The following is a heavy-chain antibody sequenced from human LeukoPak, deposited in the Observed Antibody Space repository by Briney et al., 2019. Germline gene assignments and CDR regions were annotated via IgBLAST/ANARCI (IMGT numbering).Heavy chain of an antibody. J-gene: IGHJ4*02. V-gene: IGHV3-21*06. CDR3: ARGHSSSSFDY. D-gene: IGHD6-13*01. CDR1: GFTFTTYT. CDR2: ITSSSSYI. Sequence: GGSLRLSCAASGFTFTTYTMNWVRQAPGKGLEWVSSITSSSSYIYYADSVKGRVTISRDSAKNSLYLQMNSPRAEDTAVYYCARGHSSSSFDYWGQGTLVTVSS.